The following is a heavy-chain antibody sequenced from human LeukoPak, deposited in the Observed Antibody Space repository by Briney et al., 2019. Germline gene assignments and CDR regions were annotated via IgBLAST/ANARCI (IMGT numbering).Heavy chain of an antibody. CDR3: AREERGYYDSGGYIDY. D-gene: IGHD3-22*01. CDR1: GFTFSSYS. V-gene: IGHV3-21*01. Sequence: PGGSLRLSCAASGFTFSSYSMNWVRQAPGKGLEWVSSISSSSSYIYYADSVKGRFTISRDNAKNSLYLQMNSLRAEDTAVYYCAREERGYYDSGGYIDYWGQGTLVTVSS. J-gene: IGHJ4*02. CDR2: ISSSSSYI.